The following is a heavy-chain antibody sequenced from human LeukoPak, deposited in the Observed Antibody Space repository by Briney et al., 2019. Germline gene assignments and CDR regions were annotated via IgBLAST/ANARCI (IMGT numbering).Heavy chain of an antibody. CDR2: FYYSGNT. J-gene: IGHJ3*02. V-gene: IGHV4-59*01. CDR3: ARPTVAEDAFDI. CDR1: SGSISSYY. Sequence: SETLSLNCSVSSGSISSYYWSWLRQPPGKGLEWIGYFYYSGNTNYNPSLKSRVTISVDTSKNQFSLKLSSVTAADTAVYYCARPTVAEDAFDIWGQGTVVTVSS. D-gene: IGHD6-19*01.